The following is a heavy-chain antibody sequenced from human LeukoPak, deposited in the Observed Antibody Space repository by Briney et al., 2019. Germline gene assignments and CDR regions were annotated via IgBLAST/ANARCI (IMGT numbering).Heavy chain of an antibody. CDR1: GYTLTDLS. CDR2: FDPEDGET. V-gene: IGHV1-24*01. Sequence: ASVKVSCKVSGYTLTDLSMHWVRQAPGKGLEWLGGFDPEDGETIYAQKFQGRVTLAEDTSTDTAYMELSSLRSEDTAAYYCATDIPRRVRGVVYSSFGMDVWGQGTTVTVSS. CDR3: ATDIPRRVRGVVYSSFGMDV. D-gene: IGHD3-10*01. J-gene: IGHJ6*02.